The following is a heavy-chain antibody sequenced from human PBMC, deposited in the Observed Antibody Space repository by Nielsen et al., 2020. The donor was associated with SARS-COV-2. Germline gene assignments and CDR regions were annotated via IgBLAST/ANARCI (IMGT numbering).Heavy chain of an antibody. Sequence: SETLSLTCAVYGGSFSGYYWSWIRQPPGKGLEWIGEINHSGSTNYNPSLKSRVTISVDTSKNQFSLKLSSVTAADTAVYYCARSFYWRIDYWGQGTLVTVSS. CDR2: INHSGST. CDR1: GGSFSGYY. V-gene: IGHV4-34*01. J-gene: IGHJ4*02. D-gene: IGHD3-9*01. CDR3: ARSFYWRIDY.